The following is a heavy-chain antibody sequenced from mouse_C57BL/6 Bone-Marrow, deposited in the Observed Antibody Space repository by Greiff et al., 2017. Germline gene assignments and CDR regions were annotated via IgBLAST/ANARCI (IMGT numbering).Heavy chain of an antibody. CDR3: ARPKGFAY. Sequence: EVKLVESGGDLVKPGGSLKLSCAASGFTFSSYGMSWVRQTPDKGLEWVATISSGGSYTYYPDSVKGRFTISRDNAKNTLYLQMSSLKSEDTAMYYCARPKGFAYWGQGTLVTVSA. J-gene: IGHJ3*01. V-gene: IGHV5-6*01. CDR2: ISSGGSYT. CDR1: GFTFSSYG.